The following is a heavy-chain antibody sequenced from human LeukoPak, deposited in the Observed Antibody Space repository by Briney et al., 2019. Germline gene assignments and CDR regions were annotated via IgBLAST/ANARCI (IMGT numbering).Heavy chain of an antibody. CDR1: GYTLTTYG. CDR3: ASLLWFGESSPFDP. Sequence: GASVKVSCKASGYTLTTYGISWVRQAPGQGLEWMGWISAYNGNTNYAQKLQGRVTMTTETSTNTAYMELRSLRSDDTAVYYRASLLWFGESSPFDPWGQGTLVIVSS. J-gene: IGHJ5*02. V-gene: IGHV1-18*01. D-gene: IGHD3-10*01. CDR2: ISAYNGNT.